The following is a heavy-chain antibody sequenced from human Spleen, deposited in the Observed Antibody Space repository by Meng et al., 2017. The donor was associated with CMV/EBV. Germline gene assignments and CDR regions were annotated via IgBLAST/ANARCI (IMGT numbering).Heavy chain of an antibody. CDR1: GFTFSSYE. CDR3: ARNPECATCPTYNYGMDV. J-gene: IGHJ6*02. V-gene: IGHV3-48*03. CDR2: ISSSGVTI. Sequence: GGSLRLSCAASGFTFSSYEMNWVRQAPGKGLEWVSYISSSGVTIKYADSVKGRFTISRDNAKKSLYLQMNSLRGEDTAVYYCARNPECATCPTYNYGMDVWGHGTTVTVSS.